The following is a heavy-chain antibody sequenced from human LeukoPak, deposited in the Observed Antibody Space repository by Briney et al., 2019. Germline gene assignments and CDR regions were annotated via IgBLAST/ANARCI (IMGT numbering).Heavy chain of an antibody. CDR1: GYTFTSYD. Sequence: ASVKVSCKASGYTFTSYDINWVRQATGQGLEWMGWMNPNSGNTGYAQKFQGRVIMTRNTSISTAYMELSSLRSEDTAVYYCARVSSGQYYYDMDVWGKGTTVTVSS. V-gene: IGHV1-8*01. J-gene: IGHJ6*03. D-gene: IGHD6-19*01. CDR3: ARVSSGQYYYDMDV. CDR2: MNPNSGNT.